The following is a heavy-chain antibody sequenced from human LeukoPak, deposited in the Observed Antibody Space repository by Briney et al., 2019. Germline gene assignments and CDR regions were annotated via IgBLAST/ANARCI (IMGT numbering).Heavy chain of an antibody. D-gene: IGHD4-17*01. J-gene: IGHJ4*02. Sequence: SETLSLTCTVSGGSISSYYWRWIRQPPGKGLEWIGYIYYSGSTNYNPSLKSRVTISVDTSKNQFSLKLSSVTAADTAVYYCARVRGDYLYFDYWGQGTLVTVSS. CDR2: IYYSGST. CDR1: GGSISSYY. V-gene: IGHV4-59*01. CDR3: ARVRGDYLYFDY.